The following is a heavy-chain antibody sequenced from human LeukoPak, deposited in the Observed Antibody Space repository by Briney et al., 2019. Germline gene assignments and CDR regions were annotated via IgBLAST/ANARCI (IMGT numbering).Heavy chain of an antibody. D-gene: IGHD5-18*01. CDR2: ISSSGSTI. CDR1: GFTFSDYY. Sequence: PGGSLRLSCAASGFTFSDYYMSWIRQAPGKGLEWVSYISSSGSTIYYADSVKGRFTISRDNAKNSLYLQMNSLRAEDTAVYYCAREGWIQLWGSRVSVAFDIWGQGTMVTVSS. J-gene: IGHJ3*02. CDR3: AREGWIQLWGSRVSVAFDI. V-gene: IGHV3-11*01.